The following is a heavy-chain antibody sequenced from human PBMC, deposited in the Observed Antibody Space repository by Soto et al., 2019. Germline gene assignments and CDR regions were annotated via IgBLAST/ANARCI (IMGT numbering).Heavy chain of an antibody. CDR1: GGSISSSNW. J-gene: IGHJ5*02. Sequence: QVQLQESGPGLVKPSGTLSLTCAVSGGSISSSNWWSWVRQPPGKGLDWIGEIYHSGSTNYNPSLKSRVTISVDKSKNQFSLKLSSVTAADTAVYYCARGYYYGSGSQLNWFDPWGQGTLVTVSS. D-gene: IGHD3-10*01. V-gene: IGHV4-4*02. CDR2: IYHSGST. CDR3: ARGYYYGSGSQLNWFDP.